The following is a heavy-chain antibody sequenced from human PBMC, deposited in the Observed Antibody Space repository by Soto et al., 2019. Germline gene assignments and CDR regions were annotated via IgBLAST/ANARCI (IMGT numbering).Heavy chain of an antibody. CDR3: ARAGRFLEWLYPTYSYGMDV. CDR1: GGSVSSGSYY. Sequence: TLSLTCTVSGGSVSSGSYYWSWIRQPPGKGLEWIGYIYYSGSTNYNPSLKSRVTISVDTSKNQFSLKLSSVTAADTAVYYCARAGRFLEWLYPTYSYGMDVWGQGTTVTVSS. CDR2: IYYSGST. V-gene: IGHV4-61*01. D-gene: IGHD3-3*01. J-gene: IGHJ6*02.